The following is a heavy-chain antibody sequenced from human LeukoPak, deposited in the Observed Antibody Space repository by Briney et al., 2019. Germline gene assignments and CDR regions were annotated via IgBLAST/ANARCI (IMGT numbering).Heavy chain of an antibody. D-gene: IGHD3-9*01. V-gene: IGHV3-48*03. J-gene: IGHJ2*01. CDR3: VRDLEIRRYGILTRPGWYFDL. CDR2: IISSGSST. Sequence: GGSLRLSCAASGFTFSSYEMNWVRQAPGRGLERVSYIISSGSSTYYADSVKGRFTISRDNAKNSLYLQMNSLRVEDTAVYYCVRDLEIRRYGILTRPGWYFDLWGRGTLVTVS. CDR1: GFTFSSYE.